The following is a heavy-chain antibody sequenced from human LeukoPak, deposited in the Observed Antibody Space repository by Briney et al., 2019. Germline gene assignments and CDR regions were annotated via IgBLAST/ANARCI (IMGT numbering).Heavy chain of an antibody. V-gene: IGHV3-23*01. CDR1: GFTFRGAA. CDR3: AKDIQLST. Sequence: PGGSLRLSCAVSGFTFRGAAMTWVRQAPGKGLEWVSLISSSGNNAYYADSVKGRFTISRDNSKNTLSLQMNSLRVEDTAINYCAKDIQLSTWGLGTRVTVSS. D-gene: IGHD5-24*01. CDR2: ISSSGNNA. J-gene: IGHJ3*01.